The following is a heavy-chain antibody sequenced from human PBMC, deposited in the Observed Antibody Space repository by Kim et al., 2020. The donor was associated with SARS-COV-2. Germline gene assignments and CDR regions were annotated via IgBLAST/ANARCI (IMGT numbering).Heavy chain of an antibody. V-gene: IGHV3-7*01. D-gene: IGHD6-19*01. CDR1: GFTFSSHW. Sequence: GGSLRLSCAASGFTFSSHWMSWVRQAPGKGLEWVAKIKQDGGERYYVDSVKGRFSISRDNPKNSLYLQMNSLGAEDTAVYYCARGNVADKGSDHWGQGTLVTVSS. J-gene: IGHJ5*02. CDR2: IKQDGGER. CDR3: ARGNVADKGSDH.